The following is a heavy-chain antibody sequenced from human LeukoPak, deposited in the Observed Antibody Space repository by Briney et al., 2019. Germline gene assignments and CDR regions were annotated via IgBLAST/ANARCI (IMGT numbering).Heavy chain of an antibody. D-gene: IGHD6-19*01. CDR2: IKEDESEK. CDR1: GFTFSSYW. CDR3: ARDGYSSGWSGDDAFNM. Sequence: PGGSLRLSCAASGFTFSSYWMSWVRQAPGKGLEWVANIKEDESEKYYVDSVKGRFTISRDNAKNSLYLQMNSLRAEDTAVYYCARDGYSSGWSGDDAFNMWGQGTMVTVSS. J-gene: IGHJ3*02. V-gene: IGHV3-7*01.